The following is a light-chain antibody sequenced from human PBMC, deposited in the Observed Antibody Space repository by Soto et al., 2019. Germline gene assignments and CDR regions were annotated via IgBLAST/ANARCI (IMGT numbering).Light chain of an antibody. J-gene: IGKJ1*01. V-gene: IGKV3-20*01. CDR1: QSVPSNF. Sequence: EIVLTQSPGTLSLSPGERATLYCRASQSVPSNFLAWYQQRPGQAPTLLIYDVSRRAAGIPDRFSGSGSGTDVTLTISRLEPEDFAVYYCQQYDSSWTFGQGTKGEIK. CDR3: QQYDSSWT. CDR2: DVS.